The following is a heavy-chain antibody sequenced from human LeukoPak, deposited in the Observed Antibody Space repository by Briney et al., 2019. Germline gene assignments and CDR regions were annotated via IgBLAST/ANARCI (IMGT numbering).Heavy chain of an antibody. Sequence: RTGGSLRLSCAASGFTFSTYWMHWVRQAPGKGLEWVAFIRYDGSNKYYADSVKGRFTISRDNSKNTLYLQMNSLRAEDTAVYYCAKDGTYYYGSGSYYNPNYYFDYWGQGTLVTVSS. V-gene: IGHV3-30*02. CDR1: GFTFSTYW. D-gene: IGHD3-10*01. J-gene: IGHJ4*02. CDR2: IRYDGSNK. CDR3: AKDGTYYYGSGSYYNPNYYFDY.